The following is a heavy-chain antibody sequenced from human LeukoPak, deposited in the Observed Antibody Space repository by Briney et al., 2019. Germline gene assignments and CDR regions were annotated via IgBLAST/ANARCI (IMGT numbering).Heavy chain of an antibody. CDR3: ARHPSWGFGGHYYFDY. Sequence: SETLSLTCTVSGYSISSGHYWAWIRQSPEKGLEWIASMFHSGSTCYNPSLKSRVTKSADTSKNEFSLKLSSVTAADTAVYYCARHPSWGFGGHYYFDYWGQGTLVTVSS. D-gene: IGHD3-10*01. J-gene: IGHJ4*02. CDR2: MFHSGST. V-gene: IGHV4-38-2*02. CDR1: GYSISSGHY.